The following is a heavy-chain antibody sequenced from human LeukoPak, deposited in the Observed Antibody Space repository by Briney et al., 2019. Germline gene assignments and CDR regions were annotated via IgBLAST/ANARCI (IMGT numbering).Heavy chain of an antibody. J-gene: IGHJ6*04. V-gene: IGHV4-4*02. CDR3: ARVVVPPYYYYYGMDV. CDR2: IYHSGST. Sequence: SETLSLTCAVSGGSISSSNWWSWVRQPPGKGLEWIGEIYHSGSTNYNPSLKSRVTISVDKSENQFSLKLSSVTAADTAVYYCARVVVPPYYYYYGMDVWGKGTTVTVSS. D-gene: IGHD2-2*01. CDR1: GGSISSSNW.